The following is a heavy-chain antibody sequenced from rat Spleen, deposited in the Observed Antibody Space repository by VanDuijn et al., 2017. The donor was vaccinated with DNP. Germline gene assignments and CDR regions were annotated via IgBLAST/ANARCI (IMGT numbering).Heavy chain of an antibody. V-gene: IGHV2-32*01. J-gene: IGHJ2*01. CDR2: MWSYGES. Sequence: QVQVEESGPGLVQPSQTLSLTCTVSGFSLINYHLHLVRQPPGKGLEWMGVMWSYGESSFNSALKSRLSFSRDTSKSQVFLKMNSLQTEDTARYFCARDPYNSGFDHWGQGVMVTVSS. D-gene: IGHD4-3*01. CDR3: ARDPYNSGFDH. CDR1: GFSLINYH.